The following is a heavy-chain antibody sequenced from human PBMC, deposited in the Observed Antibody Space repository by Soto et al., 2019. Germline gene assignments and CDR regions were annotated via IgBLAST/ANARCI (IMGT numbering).Heavy chain of an antibody. V-gene: IGHV3-30-3*01. CDR1: VFTFSSYA. Sequence: GGSLRLSCAASVFTFSSYAMRWVRQAPGKGLEWVAVISYDGSNKYYADSVKGRFTISRDNSKNTLYLQMNSLRAEDTAVYYCAREGRWNDAFDYWGQGTLVTVSS. J-gene: IGHJ4*02. CDR3: AREGRWNDAFDY. CDR2: ISYDGSNK. D-gene: IGHD1-1*01.